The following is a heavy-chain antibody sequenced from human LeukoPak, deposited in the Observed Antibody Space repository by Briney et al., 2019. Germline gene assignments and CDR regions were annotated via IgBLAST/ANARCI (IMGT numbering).Heavy chain of an antibody. D-gene: IGHD1-1*01. Sequence: ASVKVSCKASGYTFTSYGISWARQAPGQGLECMGWISANNGDTDYPPKLQDRVTMTTDTYTSTAYMELRSLRSDDTAMYYCARESHETREDYWGQGTLVTVSS. V-gene: IGHV1-18*01. CDR1: GYTFTSYG. CDR3: ARESHETREDY. J-gene: IGHJ4*02. CDR2: ISANNGDT.